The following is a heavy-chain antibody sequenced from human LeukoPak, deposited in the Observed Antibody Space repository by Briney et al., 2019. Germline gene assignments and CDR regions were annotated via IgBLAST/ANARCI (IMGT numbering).Heavy chain of an antibody. Sequence: GGSLRLSCAASGFTFSSYSINWVRQAPGKGLEWVSSISSSSSYIYYADSVKGRFTISRDNAKNSLYLQMNSPRAEDTAVYYCARTHNYNILTGYSTSNWFDPWGQGTLVTVSS. CDR2: ISSSSSYI. V-gene: IGHV3-21*01. CDR3: ARTHNYNILTGYSTSNWFDP. CDR1: GFTFSSYS. D-gene: IGHD3-9*01. J-gene: IGHJ5*02.